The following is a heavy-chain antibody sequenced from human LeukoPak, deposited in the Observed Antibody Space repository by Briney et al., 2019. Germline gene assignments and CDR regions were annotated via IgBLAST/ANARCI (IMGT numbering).Heavy chain of an antibody. D-gene: IGHD6-13*01. CDR3: ARGRRIAAAGSYYFDY. CDR2: MNPNSGNT. Sequence: ASVKVSCKASGYTFTSYDINWVRQATGQGLECMGWMNPNSGNTGYAQKFQGRVTMTRNTSISTAYVELSSLRSEDTAVYYCARGRRIAAAGSYYFDYWGQGTLVTVSS. J-gene: IGHJ4*02. V-gene: IGHV1-8*01. CDR1: GYTFTSYD.